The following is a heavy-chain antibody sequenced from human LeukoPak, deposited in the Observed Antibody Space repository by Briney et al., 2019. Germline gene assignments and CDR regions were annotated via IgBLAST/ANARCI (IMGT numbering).Heavy chain of an antibody. J-gene: IGHJ4*02. D-gene: IGHD3-16*02. CDR2: INPSGGST. CDR1: GYTFTSYY. CDR3: ASDLPGYDYVWGSYRSHNLDY. Sequence: ASVKVSCKAFGYTFTSYYTHWVRQAPGQGLEWMGIINPSGGSTSYAQKFQGRVTMTRDTSTSSVYMELSSLRSEDTAVYYCASDLPGYDYVWGSYRSHNLDYWGQGTLVTVSS. V-gene: IGHV1-46*01.